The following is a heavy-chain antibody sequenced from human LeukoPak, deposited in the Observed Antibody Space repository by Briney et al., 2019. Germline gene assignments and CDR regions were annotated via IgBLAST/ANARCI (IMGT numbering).Heavy chain of an antibody. J-gene: IGHJ4*02. D-gene: IGHD3-3*01. V-gene: IGHV4-39*07. CDR3: ARDDFGVGK. CDR2: IYYSGST. Sequence: PSETLSLTCTVSGGSISNSAYYWGWIRQPPGKGLEWIGSIYYSGSTYYNPSLKSRVTISVDTSKNQFSLKLSSVTAADTAVYYCARDDFGVGKWGQGTLVTVSS. CDR1: GGSISNSAYY.